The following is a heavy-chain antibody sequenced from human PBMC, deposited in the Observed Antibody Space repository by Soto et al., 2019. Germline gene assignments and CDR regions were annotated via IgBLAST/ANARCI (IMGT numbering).Heavy chain of an antibody. D-gene: IGHD4-17*01. CDR1: GGSISSGGYY. CDR3: ARDLGDYVAVKAWVVVDI. CDR2: IYYSGST. J-gene: IGHJ3*02. V-gene: IGHV4-31*01. Sequence: QVQLQESGPGLVKPSQTLSLTCTVSGGSISSGGYYWSWIRQHPGKGLEWIGYIYYSGSTYYNPSLKSQATISVDTAKNQFSLKLSSVTAAGTAVYYCARDLGDYVAVKAWVVVDIWGKGTMVTVSS.